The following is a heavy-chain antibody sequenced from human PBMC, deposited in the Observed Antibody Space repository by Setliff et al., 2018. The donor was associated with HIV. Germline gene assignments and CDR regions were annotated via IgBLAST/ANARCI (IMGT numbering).Heavy chain of an antibody. CDR3: ARDSPNYDSTGYYYPDF. Sequence: ASVKVSCKASGYTFTNYGISWVRQAPGQGLEWMGWISTYNGNRNYAQKLQGRVTMTTDTSTTTAYMEVRSLRSDDAAVYYCARDSPNYDSTGYYYPDFWGQGTLVTVSS. CDR2: ISTYNGNR. D-gene: IGHD3-22*01. J-gene: IGHJ4*02. V-gene: IGHV1-18*01. CDR1: GYTFTNYG.